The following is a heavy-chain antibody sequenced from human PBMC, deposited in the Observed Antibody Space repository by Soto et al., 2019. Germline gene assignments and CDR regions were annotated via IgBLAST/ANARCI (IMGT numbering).Heavy chain of an antibody. V-gene: IGHV4-59*01. J-gene: IGHJ4*02. CDR2: IYYSGST. CDR3: ARGKNCYDSSGSPTYYFDY. Sequence: PSETLSLTCAVSGGSISDYYWSWIRQPPGKGLEWIGYIYYSGSTNYNPSLKSRVTISVDTSKNQFSLKLSSVTAADTAVYYCARGKNCYDSSGSPTYYFDYWGQGTLVTVSS. CDR1: GGSISDYY. D-gene: IGHD3-22*01.